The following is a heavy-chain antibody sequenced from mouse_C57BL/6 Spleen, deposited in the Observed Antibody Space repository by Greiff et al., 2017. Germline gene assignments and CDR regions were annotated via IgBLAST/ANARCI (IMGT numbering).Heavy chain of an antibody. CDR2: IYPRDGST. CDR1: GYTFTDHT. V-gene: IGHV1-78*01. CDR3: ARSSYYYGSSYWYFDV. D-gene: IGHD1-1*01. J-gene: IGHJ1*03. Sequence: VMLVESDAELVKPGASVKISCKVSGYTFTDHTIHWMKQRPEQGLEWIGYIYPRDGSTKYNEKFKGKATLTADKSSSTAYMQLNSLTSEDSAVYFCARSSYYYGSSYWYFDVWGTGTTVTVSS.